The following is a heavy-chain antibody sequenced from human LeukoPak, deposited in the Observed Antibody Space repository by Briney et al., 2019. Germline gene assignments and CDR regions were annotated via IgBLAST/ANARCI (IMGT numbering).Heavy chain of an antibody. Sequence: GGSLRLSCEASGLTFGRSDMYWVCQAPGKGLEWVSGISGSAYSTYYADSVQGRFTISRDNSKNTLYLQMNSLRAEDTAVYYCAKEAGYSGYDYPDYWGQGTLVTVSS. CDR3: AKEAGYSGYDYPDY. CDR2: ISGSAYST. CDR1: GLTFGRSD. J-gene: IGHJ4*02. V-gene: IGHV3-23*01. D-gene: IGHD5-12*01.